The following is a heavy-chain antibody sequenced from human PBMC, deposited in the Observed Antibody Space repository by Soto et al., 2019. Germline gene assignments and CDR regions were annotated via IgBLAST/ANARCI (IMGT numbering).Heavy chain of an antibody. CDR2: INPNSGGT. J-gene: IGHJ5*02. V-gene: IGHV1-2*02. D-gene: IGHD3-10*01. CDR1: GYTFTGYY. Sequence: QVQLVQSGAEVKKPGASVKVSCKASGYTFTGYYMHWVRQAPGQGLEWMGWINPNSGGTNYAQKFQGRVTMTRDTSISTAYMELSRLRSDDTAVYYCARPANEWFGELFSPFDPWGQGTLVTVSS. CDR3: ARPANEWFGELFSPFDP.